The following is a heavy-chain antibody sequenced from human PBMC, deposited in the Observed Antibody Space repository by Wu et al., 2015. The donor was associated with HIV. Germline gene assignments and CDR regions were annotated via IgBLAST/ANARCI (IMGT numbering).Heavy chain of an antibody. D-gene: IGHD2-8*01. CDR3: ARPSGRNTNTQSNYDYYFYAMDV. CDR1: GGTFDSHT. J-gene: IGHJ6*02. V-gene: IGHV1-69*05. CDR2: IITVFGSA. Sequence: QVQLVQSGAEVKKPGSSVKVSCKVSGGTFDSHTITWVRQAPGQGLEWMGGIITVFGSAMYAERFQGRVTITTDESTSTVYMEMSSLRSEDTAVYYCARPSGRNTNTQSNYDYYFYAMDVWGQGTTVTVSS.